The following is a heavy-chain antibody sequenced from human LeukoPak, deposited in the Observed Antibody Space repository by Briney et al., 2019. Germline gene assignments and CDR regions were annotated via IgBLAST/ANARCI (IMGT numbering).Heavy chain of an antibody. J-gene: IGHJ1*01. Sequence: GGSLRLSCTASGFTFSNYWMTWIRQAPGKGLEWVANIKQDGIEKYYVDYVEGRFTVSRDNSKNSLFLQIESLRAADTAVYYCATCSSGYYCDHFQTWGQGSLVTVSS. CDR2: IKQDGIEK. D-gene: IGHD3-22*01. CDR3: ATCSSGYYCDHFQT. V-gene: IGHV3-7*01. CDR1: GFTFSNYW.